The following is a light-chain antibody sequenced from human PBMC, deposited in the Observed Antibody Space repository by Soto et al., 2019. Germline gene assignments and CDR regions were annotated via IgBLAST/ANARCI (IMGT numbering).Light chain of an antibody. CDR2: GAS. V-gene: IGKV3-20*01. J-gene: IGKJ4*01. CDR3: QQHSRSIT. CDR1: QSVSSSY. Sequence: EIVLTQSPGTLSLSPGERATLSCRASQSVSSSYLAWYQQKPGQAPRLLIYGASIRATAIPDRFSGSGSGTGFTLTISRLEPEDSAVYYCQQHSRSITFGGGTKVDIK.